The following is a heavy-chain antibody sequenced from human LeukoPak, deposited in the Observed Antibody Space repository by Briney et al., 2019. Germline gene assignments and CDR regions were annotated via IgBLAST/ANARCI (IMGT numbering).Heavy chain of an antibody. CDR1: GFTFNSYA. Sequence: GGSLRPSCAASGFTFNSYAMTWVRQAPGKGLEWVSTISASGRSTYYADSVKGRFTISRDNSKNTLYLQMNSLRAEDTAVYYCARHDEYGDYGWFDPWGQGTLVTVSS. V-gene: IGHV3-23*01. CDR3: ARHDEYGDYGWFDP. CDR2: ISASGRST. J-gene: IGHJ5*02. D-gene: IGHD4-17*01.